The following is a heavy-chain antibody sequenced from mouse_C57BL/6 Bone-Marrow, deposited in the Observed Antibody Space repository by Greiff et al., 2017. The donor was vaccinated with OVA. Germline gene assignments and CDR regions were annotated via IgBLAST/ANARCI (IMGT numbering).Heavy chain of an antibody. Sequence: EVQLVESGGGLVQPGGSMKLSCAASGFTFSDAWMDWVRQSPEKGLEWVAEIRNKANNHATYYAESVKGRFTISRDDSKSSVYLQMNSLRAEDTGIYSSTRPAYYSTWYFDVWGTGTTVTVSS. D-gene: IGHD2-5*01. CDR2: IRNKANNHAT. CDR3: TRPAYYSTWYFDV. J-gene: IGHJ1*03. CDR1: GFTFSDAW. V-gene: IGHV6-6*01.